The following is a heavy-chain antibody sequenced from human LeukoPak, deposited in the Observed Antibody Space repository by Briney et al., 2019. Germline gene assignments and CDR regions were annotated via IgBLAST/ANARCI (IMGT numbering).Heavy chain of an antibody. CDR1: GGSISSGGYY. D-gene: IGHD6-19*01. Sequence: PSETLSLTCTVSGGSISSGGYYWSWIRQHPGKGLEWIGSIYYSGSTYYNPSLKSRVTISVDTSKNQFSLKLSSVTAADTAVYYCASSIAVAGTYYYYGMDVWGQGTTVTVSS. V-gene: IGHV4-39*01. CDR3: ASSIAVAGTYYYYGMDV. CDR2: IYYSGST. J-gene: IGHJ6*02.